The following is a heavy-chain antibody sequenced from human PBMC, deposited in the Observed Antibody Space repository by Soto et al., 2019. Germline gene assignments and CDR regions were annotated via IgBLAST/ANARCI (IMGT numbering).Heavy chain of an antibody. D-gene: IGHD3-3*01. CDR2: TYYRSKWYN. CDR1: GDSVSSNSAA. V-gene: IGHV6-1*01. Sequence: QSQTLSLTCAISGDSVSSNSAAWNWIRQSPSRGLEWLGRTYYRSKWYNDYAVSVKSRITINPDTSKNQFSLQLNSVTPEDTAVYYCARATPLSITIFGVVGYYFDYWGQGTLVTVSS. CDR3: ARATPLSITIFGVVGYYFDY. J-gene: IGHJ4*02.